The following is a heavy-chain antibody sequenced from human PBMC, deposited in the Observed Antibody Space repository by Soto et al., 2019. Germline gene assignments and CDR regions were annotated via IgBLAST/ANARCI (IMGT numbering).Heavy chain of an antibody. J-gene: IGHJ6*02. CDR1: GFTFSSYG. V-gene: IGHV3-23*01. CDR3: AKDRGSSSWYYYYYYGMDV. CDR2: ISGSGGST. D-gene: IGHD6-13*01. Sequence: GGSLRLSCAASGFTFSSYGMHWVRQAPGKGLEWVSAISGSGGSTYYADSVKGRFTISRDNSKNTLYLQMNSLRAEDTAVYYCAKDRGSSSWYYYYYYGMDVWGQGTTVTVSS.